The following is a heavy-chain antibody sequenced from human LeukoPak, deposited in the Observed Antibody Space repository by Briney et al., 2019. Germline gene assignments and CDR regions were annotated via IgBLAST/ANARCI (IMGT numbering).Heavy chain of an antibody. CDR3: AGYSNPYYYYYYGMDV. D-gene: IGHD4-11*01. CDR1: GGSFSGYY. J-gene: IGHJ6*02. CDR2: INHSGST. Sequence: PSETLSLTCAVYGGSFSGYYWSWTRQPPGKGLEWIGEINHSGSTNYNPSLKSRVTISVDTSKNQFSLKLSSVTAADTAVYYCAGYSNPYYYYYYGMDVWGQGTTVTVSS. V-gene: IGHV4-34*01.